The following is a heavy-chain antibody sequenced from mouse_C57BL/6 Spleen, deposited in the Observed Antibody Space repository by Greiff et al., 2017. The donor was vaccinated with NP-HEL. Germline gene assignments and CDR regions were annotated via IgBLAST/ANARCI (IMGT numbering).Heavy chain of an antibody. D-gene: IGHD3-2*02. Sequence: QVQLKESGPELVKPGASVKISCKASGYAFSSSWMNWVKQRPGKGLEWIGRIYPGDGDTNYNGKFKGKATLTADKSSSTAYMQLSSLTSEDSAVYFWADSSGWDFDYWGQGTTLTVSS. V-gene: IGHV1-82*01. CDR3: ADSSGWDFDY. J-gene: IGHJ2*01. CDR2: IYPGDGDT. CDR1: GYAFSSSW.